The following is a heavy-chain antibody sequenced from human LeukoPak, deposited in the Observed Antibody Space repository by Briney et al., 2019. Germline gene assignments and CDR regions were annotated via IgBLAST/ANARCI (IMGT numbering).Heavy chain of an antibody. J-gene: IGHJ5*02. CDR1: GYIFTTYD. CDR2: LNPNSGNA. Sequence: ASVKVSCRASGYIFTTYDIGWVRQATGQGLEWMGWLNPNSGNAGYAQKFQGRVTISRNTSISTAYMELSSLRSDDTAIYYCARRKFLGWFDPWGQGTLVTVSS. D-gene: IGHD7-27*01. V-gene: IGHV1-8*03. CDR3: ARRKFLGWFDP.